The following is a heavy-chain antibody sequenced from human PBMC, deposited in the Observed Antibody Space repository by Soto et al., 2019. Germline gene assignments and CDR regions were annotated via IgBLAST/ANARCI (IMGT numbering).Heavy chain of an antibody. CDR1: GGFVSSGSYY. Sequence: QVQLQQWGAGLLKPSETLSLTCAVYGGFVSSGSYYWSWIRQPPGKGLEWIGEMSHSGGTHFNPYLKSRVTISVDTSKNHFAPKMSSVTAADTALYYCARVERWTATTVVDAFDIWGPGTMGTVSS. CDR2: MSHSGGT. D-gene: IGHD1-1*01. V-gene: IGHV4-34*01. J-gene: IGHJ3*02. CDR3: ARVERWTATTVVDAFDI.